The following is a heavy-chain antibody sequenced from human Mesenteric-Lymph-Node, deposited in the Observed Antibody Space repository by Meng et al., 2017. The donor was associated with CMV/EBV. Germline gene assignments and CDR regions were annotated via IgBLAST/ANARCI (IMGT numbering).Heavy chain of an antibody. CDR1: GYTFTSYD. CDR3: ARGHNFGFEY. D-gene: IGHD1-1*01. V-gene: IGHV1-2*06. Sequence: SCKASGYTFTSYDINWVRQATGQGLEWMGRIITNTGGTNYAQKFQGRVTMTRDTSISTGYMELNSLRSDDTAVYYCARGHNFGFEYWGQGTLVTVSS. CDR2: IITNTGGT. J-gene: IGHJ4*02.